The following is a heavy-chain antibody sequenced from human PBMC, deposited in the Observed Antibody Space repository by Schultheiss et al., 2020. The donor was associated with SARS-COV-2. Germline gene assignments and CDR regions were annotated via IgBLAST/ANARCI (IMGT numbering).Heavy chain of an antibody. CDR3: ARQNYYDSSGYYYFDY. CDR2: ISGDNGNT. D-gene: IGHD3-22*01. Sequence: ASVKVSCKASGHTFISNGITWVRQAPGQGLEWMGWISGDNGNTDYAQKLKGRITMTKETSTTTAYMELRSLRSDDTAVYYCARQNYYDSSGYYYFDYWGQGTLVTVSS. CDR1: GHTFISNG. V-gene: IGHV1-18*01. J-gene: IGHJ4*02.